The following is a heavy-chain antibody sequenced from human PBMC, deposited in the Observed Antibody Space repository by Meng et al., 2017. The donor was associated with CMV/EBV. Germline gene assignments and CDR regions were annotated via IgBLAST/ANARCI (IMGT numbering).Heavy chain of an antibody. CDR3: ARRMRLQSFDY. CDR1: GGSVSSSSYY. CDR2: IYYSGST. J-gene: IGHJ4*02. Sequence: GSLRLSCTVSGGSVSSSSYYWSWLRQPPGKGLEWIGDIYYSGSTNYNPSLKSRVTISLDTSQNQFSLKLSSVTAPDTAVYYCARRMRLQSFDYWGQGTLVTVSS. D-gene: IGHD4-11*01. V-gene: IGHV4-61*01.